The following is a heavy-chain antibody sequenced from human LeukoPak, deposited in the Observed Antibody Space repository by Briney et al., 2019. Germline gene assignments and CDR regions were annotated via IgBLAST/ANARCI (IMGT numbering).Heavy chain of an antibody. V-gene: IGHV4-34*01. Sequence: SETLSLTCAVYGGSFSGYYWSWLRQPPGKGLEWIGEINHSGSTNYNPSLKSRVTISVDTSKNQFSLKLSSVTAADTAVYYCAGRRRVTGGFDYWGQGTLVTVSS. D-gene: IGHD3-16*01. CDR1: GGSFSGYY. CDR3: AGRRRVTGGFDY. CDR2: INHSGST. J-gene: IGHJ4*02.